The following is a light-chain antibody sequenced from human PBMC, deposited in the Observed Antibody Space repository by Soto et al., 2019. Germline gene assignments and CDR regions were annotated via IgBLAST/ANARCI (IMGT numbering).Light chain of an antibody. V-gene: IGKV3-20*01. CDR1: QSVGSSH. CDR3: QQYGSAPWT. CDR2: GAS. Sequence: IGLTQSPGTLSLSPRERATLSCRASQSVGSSHLAWYQQKPGQAPRLLIYGASSRATGIPDRFSGSGSGTDFTLTISRLEPEDFAVYYCQQYGSAPWTFGQGTKVDI. J-gene: IGKJ1*01.